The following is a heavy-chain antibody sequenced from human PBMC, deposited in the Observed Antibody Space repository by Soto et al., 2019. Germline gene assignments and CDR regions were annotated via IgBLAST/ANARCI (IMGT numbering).Heavy chain of an antibody. D-gene: IGHD4-17*01. CDR2: IYYSGST. Sequence: QVQLQESGPGLVKPSETLSLTCTVSGGSISSYYWSWIRQPPGKGLEWIGYIYYSGSTNYNPSLKIRVTISVDPSKNQFSLKLSSVTAADTAVYYCARRYGPGFDYWGQGTLVTVSS. CDR1: GGSISSYY. CDR3: ARRYGPGFDY. V-gene: IGHV4-59*08. J-gene: IGHJ4*02.